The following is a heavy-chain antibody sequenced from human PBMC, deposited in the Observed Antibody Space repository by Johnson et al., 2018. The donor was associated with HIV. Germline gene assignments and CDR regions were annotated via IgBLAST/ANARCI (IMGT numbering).Heavy chain of an antibody. D-gene: IGHD6-19*01. V-gene: IGHV3-30*18. Sequence: QVQLVESGGGLVQPGRSLRLSCAASGFTFSSYGMHWVRQAPCKGLEWVAVISYDGSNKYYADSGKGPFTISRDKSKNTLYLQMNHRRAEDTAVYCCAKARSGGPGAFDIWGQGTMVTVSS. CDR1: GFTFSSYG. CDR3: AKARSGGPGAFDI. CDR2: ISYDGSNK. J-gene: IGHJ3*02.